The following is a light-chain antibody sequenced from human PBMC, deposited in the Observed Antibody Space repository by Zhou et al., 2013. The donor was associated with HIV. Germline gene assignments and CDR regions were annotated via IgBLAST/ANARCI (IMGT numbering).Light chain of an antibody. V-gene: IGKV3-20*01. Sequence: EIVLTQSPGTLSLSPGERATFSCRASQSVSSSYLAWYQQKPGQAPRLLIHGASRRATGIPDRFSGSGSGTDFTLTISRLEPEDFAVYYCQQYGTAPLFGQGTKVEI. CDR1: QSVSSSY. CDR3: QQYGTAPL. J-gene: IGKJ1*01. CDR2: GAS.